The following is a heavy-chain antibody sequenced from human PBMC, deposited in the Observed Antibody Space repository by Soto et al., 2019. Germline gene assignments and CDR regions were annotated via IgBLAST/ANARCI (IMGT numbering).Heavy chain of an antibody. CDR3: ASAYSSGRDAFDI. D-gene: IGHD6-19*01. V-gene: IGHV1-8*01. Sequence: ASVKVSCKASGYTFTSDDINWVRQAAGQGLEWMGWMNPNSGSTGYAQKLQGRVTMTSNASISTAYMELSGLRSEDTAVYYCASAYSSGRDAFDIWGQGTMVTVSS. CDR2: MNPNSGST. CDR1: GYTFTSDD. J-gene: IGHJ3*02.